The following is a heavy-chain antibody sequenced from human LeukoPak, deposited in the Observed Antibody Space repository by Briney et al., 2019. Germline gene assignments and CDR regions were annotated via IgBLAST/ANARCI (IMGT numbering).Heavy chain of an antibody. Sequence: GGSLRLSCAASGFTFNTYSLHWVRQAPGKGLEWVALISYDGSNKDYADSVKGRFTISRDNSKNTVYLQMNSLRAEDTAVYYCAELGITMIGGVWGKGTTVTISS. D-gene: IGHD3-10*02. J-gene: IGHJ6*04. V-gene: IGHV3-30*04. CDR3: AELGITMIGGV. CDR1: GFTFNTYS. CDR2: ISYDGSNK.